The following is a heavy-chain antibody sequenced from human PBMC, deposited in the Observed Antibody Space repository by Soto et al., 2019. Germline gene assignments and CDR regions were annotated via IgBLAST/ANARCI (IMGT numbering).Heavy chain of an antibody. Sequence: GGSLRLSCAASGFTFTRYSMNWVRQAPGKGLEWVSSISSTTNYIYYADSMKGRFTVARDNAKNSVYLEMSSLSAEDTAVYYCARESEDLTSNFDFWGQGTLVTVSS. J-gene: IGHJ4*02. CDR1: GFTFTRYS. CDR3: ARESEDLTSNFDF. V-gene: IGHV3-21*01. CDR2: ISSTTNYI.